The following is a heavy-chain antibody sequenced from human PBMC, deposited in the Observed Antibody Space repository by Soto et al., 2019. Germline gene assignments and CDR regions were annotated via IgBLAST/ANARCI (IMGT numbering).Heavy chain of an antibody. CDR1: GFTFSSYG. Sequence: QVQLVESGGGVVQPGRSLRLSCAASGFTFSSYGMHWVRQAPGKGLEWVAVISYDGSNKYYADSVKGRFTISRDNSKNTLYLQMNRLRAEDTAVYYCAKSESEGYSYGSQVDYWGQGTLVTVSS. J-gene: IGHJ4*02. V-gene: IGHV3-30*18. CDR2: ISYDGSNK. CDR3: AKSESEGYSYGSQVDY. D-gene: IGHD5-18*01.